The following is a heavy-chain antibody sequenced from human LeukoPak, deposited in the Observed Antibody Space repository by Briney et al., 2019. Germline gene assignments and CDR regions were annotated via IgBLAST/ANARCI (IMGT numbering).Heavy chain of an antibody. CDR3: ARDYYDSSGYYYVRAFDI. CDR2: IYYSGST. Sequence: PSGTLSLTCTVSGGSISSYYWSWIRQPPGKGLEWIGYIYYSGSTNYNPSLKSRVTISVDTSKNQFSLKLSSVTAADTAVYYCARDYYDSSGYYYVRAFDIWGQGTLVTVSS. CDR1: GGSISSYY. J-gene: IGHJ4*02. D-gene: IGHD3-22*01. V-gene: IGHV4-59*01.